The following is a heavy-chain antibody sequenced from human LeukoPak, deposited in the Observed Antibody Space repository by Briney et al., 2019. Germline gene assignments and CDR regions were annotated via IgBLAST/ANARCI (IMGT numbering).Heavy chain of an antibody. D-gene: IGHD6-13*01. Sequence: GGSLRLSCAASIFSFSTFGFHWVRQAPGKGLEWVAFIPYDGSDKYYADSVKGRFTVSRDNSKNTLYLHMNSLRVEDTAVYYCARRAAAGRCFDYWGQGTLVTVSS. CDR1: IFSFSTFG. CDR3: ARRAAAGRCFDY. J-gene: IGHJ4*02. CDR2: IPYDGSDK. V-gene: IGHV3-30*02.